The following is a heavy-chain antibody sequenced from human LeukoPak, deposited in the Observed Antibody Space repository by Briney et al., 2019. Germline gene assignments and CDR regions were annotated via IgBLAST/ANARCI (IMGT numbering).Heavy chain of an antibody. CDR2: IYYSGST. Sequence: SGTLSLTCSVSGCSVSSGRYYWSWMRQPPGKGLEWVGYIYYSGSTNYNPSLKSRVTISVDTLKNQFSLKLRYMTDADTAVYYCARADYYHYGMDVWGKGTTVTVSS. CDR1: GCSVSSGRYY. CDR3: ARADYYHYGMDV. V-gene: IGHV4-61*01. J-gene: IGHJ6*04.